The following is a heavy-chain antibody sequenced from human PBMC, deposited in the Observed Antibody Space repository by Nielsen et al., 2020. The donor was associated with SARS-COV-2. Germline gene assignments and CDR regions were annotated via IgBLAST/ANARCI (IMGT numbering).Heavy chain of an antibody. Sequence: WIRQPPGKGLEWVAFISYDGGREYYADSAKGRFSISRDNSRNTLDLQMNRLRPEDTAFYFCARVYSPTGGYNPRRGMDVWGQGTMVTVSS. CDR3: ARVYSPTGGYNPRRGMDV. CDR2: ISYDGGRE. J-gene: IGHJ6*02. D-gene: IGHD5-18*01. V-gene: IGHV3-30-3*01.